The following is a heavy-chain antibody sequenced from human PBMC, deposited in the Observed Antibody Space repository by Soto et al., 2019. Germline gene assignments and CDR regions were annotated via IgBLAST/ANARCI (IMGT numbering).Heavy chain of an antibody. CDR3: AKNGQEHYYYYGMDV. V-gene: IGHV3-23*01. Sequence: GGSLRLSCAASGFTFSSYAMSWVRQAPGKGLEWVSAISGSGGSTYYADSVKGRFTISRDNSKNTLYLQMNSLRAEDTAVYYCAKNGQEHYYYYGMDVWGQGTTVTVSS. CDR1: GFTFSSYA. D-gene: IGHD1-1*01. J-gene: IGHJ6*02. CDR2: ISGSGGST.